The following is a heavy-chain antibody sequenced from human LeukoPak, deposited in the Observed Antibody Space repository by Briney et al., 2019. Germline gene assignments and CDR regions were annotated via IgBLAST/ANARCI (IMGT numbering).Heavy chain of an antibody. D-gene: IGHD6-19*01. Sequence: PSETLSLTCDVYGGSFSGYYWSWIRQPPGKGLEWIGEIIQSGSTNYNPSLKSRLTISVDTSRNQFSLMLSSVTAADTAVYYCARVRSCDWYSIDPWGQGTLVTVSS. CDR3: ARVRSCDWYSIDP. J-gene: IGHJ5*02. CDR1: GGSFSGYY. V-gene: IGHV4-34*12. CDR2: IIQSGST.